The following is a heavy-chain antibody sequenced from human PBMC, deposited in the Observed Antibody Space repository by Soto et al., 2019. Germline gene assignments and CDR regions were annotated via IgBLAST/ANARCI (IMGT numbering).Heavy chain of an antibody. V-gene: IGHV3-30-3*01. CDR3: ASLRMRFGGI. CDR1: GFTFSSYA. CDR2: ISYDGSNK. D-gene: IGHD3-10*01. J-gene: IGHJ3*02. Sequence: GGSLRLSCAASGFTFSSYAMHGVRQAPGKGLEWVAVISYDGSNKYYADSVKGRFTISRDNSKNTLYLQMNSLRAEDTAVYYCASLRMRFGGIWGQGTMVTVSS.